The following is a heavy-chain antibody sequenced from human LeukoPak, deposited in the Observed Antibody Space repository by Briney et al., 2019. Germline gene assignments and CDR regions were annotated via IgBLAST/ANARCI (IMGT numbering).Heavy chain of an antibody. V-gene: IGHV3-53*04. CDR1: GFTVRSNY. CDR2: IYSGGST. D-gene: IGHD5-18*01. CDR3: ARVRIQLWYRDHGYFDL. J-gene: IGHJ2*01. Sequence: PGGSLRLSCAACGFTVRSNYMSGGRQAQGKELKGDSVIYSGGSTYEKDCEKGRFTISRKKSKNTLYHQMNRLRAEDTAVYYCARVRIQLWYRDHGYFDLWRRGTLVTVSS.